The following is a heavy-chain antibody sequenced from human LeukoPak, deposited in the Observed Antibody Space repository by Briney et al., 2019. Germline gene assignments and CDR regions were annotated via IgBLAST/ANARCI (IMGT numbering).Heavy chain of an antibody. V-gene: IGHV4-34*01. CDR3: ARRLYSGSRYLDY. D-gene: IGHD1-26*01. CDR2: INHSGST. J-gene: IGHJ4*02. CDR1: GGSFSGYY. Sequence: PSETLSLTCAVYGGSFSGYYWSWIRQPPGKGLEWIGEINHSGSTNYNPSLKSRVTISVDTSKNQFSLKLSSVTAADTAVYYCARRLYSGSRYLDYWGQGTLVTVSS.